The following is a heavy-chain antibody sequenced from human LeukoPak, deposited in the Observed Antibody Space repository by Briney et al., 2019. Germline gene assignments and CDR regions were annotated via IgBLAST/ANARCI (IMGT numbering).Heavy chain of an antibody. Sequence: SVKVSCKASGGTSSSYAISWVRQAPGQGLEWMGGIIPIFGTANYAQKFQGRVTITADESTSTAYMELSSLRSEDTAVYYCASLVAVVSGWYYFDYWGQGTLVTVSS. CDR1: GGTSSSYA. CDR3: ASLVAVVSGWYYFDY. D-gene: IGHD6-19*01. V-gene: IGHV1-69*13. CDR2: IIPIFGTA. J-gene: IGHJ4*02.